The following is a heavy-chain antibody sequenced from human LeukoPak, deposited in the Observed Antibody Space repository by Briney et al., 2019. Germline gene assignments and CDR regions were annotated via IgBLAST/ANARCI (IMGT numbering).Heavy chain of an antibody. D-gene: IGHD3-10*01. J-gene: IGHJ6*02. CDR3: ARVLLWFGELFYYGMDV. CDR1: GFTFSSYA. CDR2: ISYDGSNK. V-gene: IGHV3-30-3*01. Sequence: PGGSLRLSCEASGFTFSSYAMHWVRQAPGKGLEWVAVISYDGSNKYYADSVKGRFTISRDNSKNTLYLQMNSLRAEDTAVYYCARVLLWFGELFYYGMDVWGQGTTVTVSS.